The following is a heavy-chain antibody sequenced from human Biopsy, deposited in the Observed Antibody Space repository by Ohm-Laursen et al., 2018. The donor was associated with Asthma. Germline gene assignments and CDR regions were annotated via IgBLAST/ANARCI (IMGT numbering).Heavy chain of an antibody. CDR1: GCTFSDSW. V-gene: IGHV5-51*01. D-gene: IGHD2/OR15-2a*01. J-gene: IGHJ4*02. CDR2: IFADNSKT. Sequence: ESLRISCKSSGCTFSDSWIGWVRQMPGKGLEWMGIIFADNSKTKYSPSFQGQVTISLDMSISTPFLQRSSLKASDTAMYYCARFIDGSFFFDYWGQGTLVTVSS. CDR3: ARFIDGSFFFDY.